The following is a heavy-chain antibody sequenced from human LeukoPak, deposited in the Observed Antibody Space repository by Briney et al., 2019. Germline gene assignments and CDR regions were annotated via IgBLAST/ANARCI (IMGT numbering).Heavy chain of an antibody. D-gene: IGHD6-19*01. CDR1: GFTFTSYG. CDR2: ISAYNGNT. Sequence: ASVKVSCKASGFTFTSYGISWVRQAPGQGLEWMRWISAYNGNTNYAQKLQGRVTMTTDTSTSTAYMELRSLRSDDTAVYYCALSGWYEEVYYWGQGTLVTVSS. CDR3: ALSGWYEEVYY. J-gene: IGHJ4*02. V-gene: IGHV1-18*01.